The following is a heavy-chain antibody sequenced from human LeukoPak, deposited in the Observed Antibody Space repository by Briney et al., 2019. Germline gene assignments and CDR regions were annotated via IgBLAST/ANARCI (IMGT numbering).Heavy chain of an antibody. Sequence: GGSLRLSCAASGFTVSSNYMSWVRQAPGKGLEWVSVIYSGGSTYYADSVKGRFTISRDNSRNTLYLQMNSLRAEDTAVYYCARRASGSYGYWGQGTLVTVSS. D-gene: IGHD1-26*01. CDR1: GFTVSSNY. CDR2: IYSGGST. V-gene: IGHV3-66*04. CDR3: ARRASGSYGY. J-gene: IGHJ4*02.